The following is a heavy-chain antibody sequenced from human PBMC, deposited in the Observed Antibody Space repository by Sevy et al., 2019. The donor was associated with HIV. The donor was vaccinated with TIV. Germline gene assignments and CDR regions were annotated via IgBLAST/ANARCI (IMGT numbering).Heavy chain of an antibody. V-gene: IGHV3-11*01. D-gene: IGHD4-17*01. J-gene: IGHJ6*02. CDR2: IRGSGDTI. CDR3: ARDHVKDGDLGDYYYYAMDV. CDR1: GFALSDYY. Sequence: GGSLRLSCVASGFALSDYYMSWIRQAPGKGLQWISYIRGSGDTIYYADSVKGRFTISRDNAKNSLFLQMNSLRAEDTAVYYCARDHVKDGDLGDYYYYAMDVWGQGTTVTVSS.